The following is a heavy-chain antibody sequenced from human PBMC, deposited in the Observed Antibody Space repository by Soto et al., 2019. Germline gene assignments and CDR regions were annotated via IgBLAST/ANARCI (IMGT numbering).Heavy chain of an antibody. V-gene: IGHV3-30-3*01. CDR2: ISHGGSNK. J-gene: IGHJ4*02. Sequence: GGSLRLSCAASGFTFSSFPMHWVRQAPGKGLEWVALISHGGSNKYYADSVKGRFTISRDNSKNTLYLQMNSLRAEDTAVYYCARGFSQQLVLVYWGQGTLVTVSS. CDR1: GFTFSSFP. D-gene: IGHD6-13*01. CDR3: ARGFSQQLVLVY.